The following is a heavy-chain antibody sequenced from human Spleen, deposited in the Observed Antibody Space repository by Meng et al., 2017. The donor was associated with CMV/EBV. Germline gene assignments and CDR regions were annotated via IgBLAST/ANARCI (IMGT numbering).Heavy chain of an antibody. J-gene: IGHJ6*02. CDR1: GCTFSNYW. V-gene: IGHV3-7*01. D-gene: IGHD4-23*01. CDR2: IKYDGSEK. CDR3: ARDRRIYTGNYPDNYYCYGMDV. Sequence: GESLKISCAGSGCTFSNYWMTWVRQAPGKGLEWVANIKYDGSEKYYVDSVKGRFTISRDNAKNSLYLEMSRLRAEDTAVYYCARDRRIYTGNYPDNYYCYGMDVWGQGTTVTVSS.